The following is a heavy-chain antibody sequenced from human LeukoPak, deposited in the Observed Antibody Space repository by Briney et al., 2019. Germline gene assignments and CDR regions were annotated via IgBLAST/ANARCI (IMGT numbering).Heavy chain of an antibody. Sequence: ASVKVSCKASGGTFISYAISWVRQAPGQGLEWMGGIIPIFGTANYAQKFQGRVTITADESTSTAYMELSSLRSEDTAVYYCARGVGATLYYYYGMDVWGQGTTVTVSS. J-gene: IGHJ6*02. CDR3: ARGVGATLYYYYGMDV. CDR1: GGTFISYA. D-gene: IGHD1-26*01. V-gene: IGHV1-69*13. CDR2: IIPIFGTA.